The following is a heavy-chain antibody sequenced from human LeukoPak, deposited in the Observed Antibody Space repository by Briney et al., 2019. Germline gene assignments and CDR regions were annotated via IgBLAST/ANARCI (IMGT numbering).Heavy chain of an antibody. CDR1: GFTFSSYS. Sequence: GGSLGLSCAASGFTFSSYSMNWVRQAPGKGLEWVSSISSSSYIYYADSVKGRFTISRDNAKNSLYLQMNSLRAEDTAVYYCARDLSTRPNDAFDIWGQGTMVTVSS. J-gene: IGHJ3*02. D-gene: IGHD2/OR15-2a*01. CDR3: ARDLSTRPNDAFDI. CDR2: ISSSSYI. V-gene: IGHV3-21*01.